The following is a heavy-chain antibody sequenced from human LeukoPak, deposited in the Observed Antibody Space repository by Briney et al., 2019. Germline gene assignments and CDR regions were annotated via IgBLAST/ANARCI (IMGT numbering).Heavy chain of an antibody. CDR2: IYYSGSS. V-gene: IGHV4-59*01. CDR3: ASSPGGTGAFDV. J-gene: IGHJ3*01. CDR1: GGSISVYY. D-gene: IGHD1-1*01. Sequence: SETLSLTCTVSGGSISVYYWSWIRQPPGQGLEWIGYIYYSGSSDYDPSLKSRVTISVDTSKNQFSLKLSSVTAADTAVYYCASSPGGTGAFDVWGQGTMVTVSS.